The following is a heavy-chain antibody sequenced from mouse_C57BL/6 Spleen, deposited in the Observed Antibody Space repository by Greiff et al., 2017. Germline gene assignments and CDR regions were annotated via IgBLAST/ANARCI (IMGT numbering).Heavy chain of an antibody. CDR3: ARVSGSSPWYFDV. CDR1: GYTFSDSG. Sequence: EVKLMESGGGLVKPGGSLKLSCAASGYTFSDSGMHWVRQAPEKGLAWVAYISSGSSTIYYADTVKGRFTISRDNAKNTLFLQMTSLRSEDTAMYYCARVSGSSPWYFDVWGTGTTVTVSS. CDR2: ISSGSSTI. V-gene: IGHV5-17*01. D-gene: IGHD1-1*01. J-gene: IGHJ1*03.